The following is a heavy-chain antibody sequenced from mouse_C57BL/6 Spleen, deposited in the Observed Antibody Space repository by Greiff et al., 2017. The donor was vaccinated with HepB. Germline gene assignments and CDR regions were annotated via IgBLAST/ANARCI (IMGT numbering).Heavy chain of an antibody. D-gene: IGHD2-3*01. CDR3: ARDGYYFDY. CDR1: GYTFTDYY. V-gene: IGHV1-19*01. CDR2: INPYNGGT. Sequence: EVQLQQSGPVLVKPGASVKMSCKASGYTFTDYYMNWVKQSHGKSLEWIGVINPYNGGTSYNQKFKGKATFTVDKSSSTAYMELNSLTSEDSAVYYCARDGYYFDYWGQGTTLTVSS. J-gene: IGHJ2*01.